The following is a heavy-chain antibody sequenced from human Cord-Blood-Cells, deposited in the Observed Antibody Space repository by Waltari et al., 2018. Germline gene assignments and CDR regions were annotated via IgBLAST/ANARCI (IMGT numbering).Heavy chain of an antibody. D-gene: IGHD4-4*01. V-gene: IGHV3-13*01. J-gene: IGHJ2*01. CDR1: GFTFSSYD. CDR2: MGTAGDT. CDR3: ARRSFTVTTRWYFDL. Sequence: EVQLVESGGGLVQPGGSLRLSCAASGFTFSSYDMHWVSQATGKGLEWVSAMGTAGDTYYPGSVKGRFTISRENAKNSLYLQMNSLRAGDTAVYYCARRSFTVTTRWYFDLWGRGTLVTVSS.